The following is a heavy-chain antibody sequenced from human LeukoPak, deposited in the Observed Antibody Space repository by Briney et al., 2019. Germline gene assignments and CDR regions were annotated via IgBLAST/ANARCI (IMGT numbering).Heavy chain of an antibody. CDR2: ISSSGSTI. J-gene: IGHJ4*02. V-gene: IGHV3-11*04. CDR3: AIQHHYGETFDY. D-gene: IGHD4-17*01. Sequence: PGGSLRLSCAASGFTFSDYYISWIRQAPGKGLEWVSYISSSGSTIYYADSVKGRFTISRDNAKNSLYLQMNSLRAEDTAVYYCAIQHHYGETFDYWGQGTLVTVSS. CDR1: GFTFSDYY.